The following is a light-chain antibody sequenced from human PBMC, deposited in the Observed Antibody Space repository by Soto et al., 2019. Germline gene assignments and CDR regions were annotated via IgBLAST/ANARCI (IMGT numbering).Light chain of an antibody. Sequence: QSALTQPPSVSGSPGQSVTISCTGTTSDIGGYKYVSWYQQLPGKAPKLMIFDVTKRPSGIPDRFSGSNSGNTASLTISGRQAEDEAIYSCCSYARTTHVFGTGTKLTVL. CDR3: CSYARTTHV. CDR1: TSDIGGYKY. V-gene: IGLV2-11*01. CDR2: DVT. J-gene: IGLJ1*01.